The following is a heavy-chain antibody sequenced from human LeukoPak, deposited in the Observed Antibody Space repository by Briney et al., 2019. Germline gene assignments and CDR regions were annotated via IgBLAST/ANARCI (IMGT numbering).Heavy chain of an antibody. J-gene: IGHJ2*01. CDR3: ARDRKGAAFDL. Sequence: SRTLSLTCTVSGGSISSGGYYWSWIRQHPGKGLEWIGYIYYSGSTYYNPSLKSRVTISVDTSKNQFSLKLSSVTAADTAVYYCARDRKGAAFDLWGRGTLVTVSS. CDR2: IYYSGST. CDR1: GGSISSGGYY. V-gene: IGHV4-31*03.